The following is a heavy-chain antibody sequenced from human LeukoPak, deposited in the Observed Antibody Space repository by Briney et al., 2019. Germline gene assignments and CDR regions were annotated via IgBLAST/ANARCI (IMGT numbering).Heavy chain of an antibody. CDR1: GGTFSSYA. D-gene: IGHD2-2*03. J-gene: IGHJ4*02. CDR2: IIPIFGTA. CDR3: AREVGYCSSTSSPFDY. Sequence: SVKVSCKASGGTFSSYAISWVRQAPGQGLEWMGGIIPIFGTANYAQKFQGRVTITTDESTSTAYMELSSLRSEDTAVYYCAREVGYCSSTSSPFDYWGQGTLVTVSS. V-gene: IGHV1-69*05.